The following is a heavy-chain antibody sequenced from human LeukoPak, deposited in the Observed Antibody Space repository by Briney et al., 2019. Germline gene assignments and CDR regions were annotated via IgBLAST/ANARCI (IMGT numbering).Heavy chain of an antibody. V-gene: IGHV3-49*04. CDR2: XXSKAYGGTT. D-gene: IGHD3-3*01. CDR1: GFTFGDYA. J-gene: IGHJ4*02. CDR3: TRDLYYDFWSGFDY. Sequence: GGSLRLSCTASGFTFGDYAMSWVRQAPGKGXXXXXXXXSKAYGGTTEYAASVKGRFTISRDDSKSIAYLQMNSLKTEDTAVYYCTRDLYYDFWSGFDYWGQGTLVTVSS.